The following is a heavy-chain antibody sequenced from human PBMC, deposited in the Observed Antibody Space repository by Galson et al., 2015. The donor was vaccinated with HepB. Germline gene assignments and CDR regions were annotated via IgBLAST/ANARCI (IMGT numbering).Heavy chain of an antibody. D-gene: IGHD3-16*02. V-gene: IGHV4-34*01. Sequence: ETLSLTCAVYGGSFSDYYWSWIRQPPGKGLEWIGEINHSGSTNDNPSLKSRITISVDTSKNQFSLKLTSVTASDAAVYYCARGPASVVYDYVWGSSRQPLYYLDSWGQGTLLTVSS. CDR1: GGSFSDYY. CDR2: INHSGST. CDR3: ARGPASVVYDYVWGSSRQPLYYLDS. J-gene: IGHJ4*02.